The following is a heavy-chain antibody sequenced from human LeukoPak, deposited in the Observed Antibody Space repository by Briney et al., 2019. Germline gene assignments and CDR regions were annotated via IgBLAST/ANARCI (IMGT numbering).Heavy chain of an antibody. CDR3: ARDTTEDWFDP. CDR1: GYTITGYY. J-gene: IGHJ5*02. V-gene: IGHV1-2*02. CDR2: INPNTGGT. Sequence: GASVKVSCKASGYTITGYYIHWVRQAPGQGPEWMGWINPNTGGTNYAPKFQGRVTMTRGTSISAVYMDLRSLRSDDTAVYYYARDTTEDWFDPWGQGTLVTVSS. D-gene: IGHD1-14*01.